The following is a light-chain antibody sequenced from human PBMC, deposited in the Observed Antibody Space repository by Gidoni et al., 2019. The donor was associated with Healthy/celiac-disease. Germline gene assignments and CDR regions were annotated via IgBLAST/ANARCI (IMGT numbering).Light chain of an antibody. CDR3: QQLNSYSYT. CDR1: QGISSY. Sequence: DIQLTQSPSFLSASVGDRVTITCRASQGISSYLAWYQQKPGKAPKLLIYAASTLQSGVPSRFSGSGSGTEFTLTISSLQPEDFATYYCQQLNSYSYTFXQXTKLEIK. V-gene: IGKV1-9*01. J-gene: IGKJ2*01. CDR2: AAS.